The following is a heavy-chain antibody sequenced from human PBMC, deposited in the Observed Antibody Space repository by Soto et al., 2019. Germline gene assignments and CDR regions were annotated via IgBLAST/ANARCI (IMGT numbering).Heavy chain of an antibody. V-gene: IGHV3-53*01. CDR3: AASSDSPPLNAFNF. D-gene: IGHD3-22*01. Sequence: PGGSLRLSCATSGFTVSHYYMTWVRQAPGKGLESVSVIYSGDSTYYADSVKGRFTISRDKSKKMLYLQMNNLRAEDTAVYYCAASSDSPPLNAFNFWGEGTMVTI. CDR1: GFTVSHYY. J-gene: IGHJ3*01. CDR2: IYSGDST.